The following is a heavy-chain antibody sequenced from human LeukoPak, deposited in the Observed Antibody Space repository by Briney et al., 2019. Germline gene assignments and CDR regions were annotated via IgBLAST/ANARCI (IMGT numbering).Heavy chain of an antibody. D-gene: IGHD3-16*01. V-gene: IGHV3-23*01. CDR3: ARHDRFIPY. CDR2: ISDSGGST. J-gene: IGHJ4*02. Sequence: PGGSLRLSCVASGFTFTDYAMSWVRQAPGKGLEWVSGISDSGGSTYYADSVKGRCTISRDNSKNTVSLQMNTLRAEDTAVYFCARHDRFIPYWGQGTLVTVTS. CDR1: GFTFTDYA.